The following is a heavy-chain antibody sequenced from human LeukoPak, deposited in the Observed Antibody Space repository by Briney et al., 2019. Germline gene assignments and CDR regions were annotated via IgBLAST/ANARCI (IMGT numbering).Heavy chain of an antibody. J-gene: IGHJ4*02. Sequence: TSETLTLTCTVSGGSISSYYWSWIRQPPGKGLEWIGYIYYSGSTSYNPSLESRVTMSVDTSKNQFSLRLSSVTAADTAVYYCATGSYSSSSLLSYWGQGTLVTVSS. CDR1: GGSISSYY. V-gene: IGHV4-59*08. CDR2: IYYSGST. CDR3: ATGSYSSSSLLSY. D-gene: IGHD6-6*01.